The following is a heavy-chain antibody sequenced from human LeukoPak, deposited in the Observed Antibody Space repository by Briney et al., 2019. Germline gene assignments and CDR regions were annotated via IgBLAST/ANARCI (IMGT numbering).Heavy chain of an antibody. J-gene: IGHJ5*02. D-gene: IGHD4-23*01. CDR3: ARENSVEGTSWWFDP. CDR2: INPSGGST. V-gene: IGHV1-46*01. Sequence: ASVKVSCKASGYTFTSYYMHWVRQAPGQGLEWMGIINPSGGSTSYAQKFQGRVTMTRDMSTSTDYMEPSSLRSEDTAVYYCARENSVEGTSWWFDPWGQGTLVTVSS. CDR1: GYTFTSYY.